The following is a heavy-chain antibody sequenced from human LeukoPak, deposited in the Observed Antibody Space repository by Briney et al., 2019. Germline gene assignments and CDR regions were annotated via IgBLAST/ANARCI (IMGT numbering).Heavy chain of an antibody. V-gene: IGHV1-18*01. CDR1: GYTFTSYG. D-gene: IGHD6-13*01. Sequence: RASVKVSCKASGYTFTSYGISWVRQAPGQGREWMGWISAYNVNTNYAQKLQGRVTMTTDTSTSTAYMELRSLRSYDTAVYYCARVDGIAAAGTSFDYWGQGPLVTVSS. CDR3: ARVDGIAAAGTSFDY. CDR2: ISAYNVNT. J-gene: IGHJ4*02.